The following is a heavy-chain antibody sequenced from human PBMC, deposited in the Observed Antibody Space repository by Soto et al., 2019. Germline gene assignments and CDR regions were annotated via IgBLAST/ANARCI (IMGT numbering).Heavy chain of an antibody. Sequence: VQLLESGGGLVQPGGSLRLSCAASGFTFSSYGMHWVRQAPGKGLEWVAVISYDGSNKYYADSVKGRFTISRDNSKNTLYLQMNSLRAEDTAVYYCAKDRGRGSRNYYYGMDVWGQGTTVTVSS. CDR2: ISYDGSNK. CDR1: GFTFSSYG. J-gene: IGHJ6*02. D-gene: IGHD3-10*01. CDR3: AKDRGRGSRNYYYGMDV. V-gene: IGHV3-30*18.